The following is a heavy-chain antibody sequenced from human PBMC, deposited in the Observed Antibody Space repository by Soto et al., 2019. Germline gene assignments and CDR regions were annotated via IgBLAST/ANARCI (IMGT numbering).Heavy chain of an antibody. CDR1: GGSISSYY. V-gene: IGHV4-59*01. Sequence: QVQLQESGPGLVKPSETLSLTCTVSGGSISSYYWSWIRQPPGKGLEWLGYIYYSGSTNYNPSLTSRVTISVDTSKNQFSLKLSSVTAADTAVYYCARDRSAGVVVPAAPIGWFDPWGQGTLVTVSS. J-gene: IGHJ5*02. CDR3: ARDRSAGVVVPAAPIGWFDP. D-gene: IGHD2-2*01. CDR2: IYYSGST.